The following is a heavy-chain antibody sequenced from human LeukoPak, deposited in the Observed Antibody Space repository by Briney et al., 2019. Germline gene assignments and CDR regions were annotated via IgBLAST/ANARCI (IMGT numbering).Heavy chain of an antibody. CDR1: GFTFSSYG. CDR2: IWYDGSNK. Sequence: GGSLRLSCAASGFTFSSYGMHWVRQAPGKGLEWVAVIWYDGSNKYYADSVKGRFTISRDNSKNTLYLQMNSLKAEDTAVYYVPREGIETDTYFNSWAREPWSPSPQ. CDR3: PREGIETDTYFNS. V-gene: IGHV3-33*01. D-gene: IGHD1-14*01. J-gene: IGHJ4*02.